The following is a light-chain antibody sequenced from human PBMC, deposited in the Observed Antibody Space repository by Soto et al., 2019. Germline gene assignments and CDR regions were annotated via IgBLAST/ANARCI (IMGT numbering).Light chain of an antibody. CDR2: NND. Sequence: QPVLTQPPSASGTPGQRVTMSCSGSGSNIGPNYVYWFQQFPGTAPKLVIYNNDQRPSGVPDRFSGSKSGTSASLGISGLRSEDEADYYCAAWDDTLSGRVFGGGTKLTVL. CDR1: GSNIGPNY. J-gene: IGLJ3*02. V-gene: IGLV1-47*02. CDR3: AAWDDTLSGRV.